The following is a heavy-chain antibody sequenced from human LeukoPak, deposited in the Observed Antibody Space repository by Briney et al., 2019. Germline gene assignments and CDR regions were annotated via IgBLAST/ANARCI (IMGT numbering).Heavy chain of an antibody. V-gene: IGHV4-30-4*01. Sequence: WIRQPPGKGLEWIGYIYYSGSTYYNPSLKSRVTISVDTSKNQFSLKLSSVTAADTAVYYCAREIYGDYADYWGQGTLVTVSS. J-gene: IGHJ4*02. D-gene: IGHD4-17*01. CDR2: IYYSGST. CDR3: AREIYGDYADY.